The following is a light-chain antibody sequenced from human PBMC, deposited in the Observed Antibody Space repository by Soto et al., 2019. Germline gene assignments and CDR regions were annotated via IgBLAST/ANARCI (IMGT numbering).Light chain of an antibody. CDR3: QQVMNYPRT. Sequence: DISLTQSPSFLSASVGDRVTITCRASEDILSHLAWYQQKPGKAPNLLIYAAAYLQSGVPSRFSGSRSETEFTLTITSLQPEDFATYYCQQVMNYPRTFGQGTKVEIK. V-gene: IGKV1-9*01. CDR2: AAA. J-gene: IGKJ1*01. CDR1: EDILSH.